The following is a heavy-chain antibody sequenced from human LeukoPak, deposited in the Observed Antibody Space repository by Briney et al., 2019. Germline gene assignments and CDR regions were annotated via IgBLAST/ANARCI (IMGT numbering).Heavy chain of an antibody. CDR2: IKPNSGGA. CDR3: ASGTGSSAMIVVVTLDY. J-gene: IGHJ4*02. CDR1: GFTFINYD. Sequence: SLRVSCTASGFTFINYDISWVRQAPGQGLEWMGWIKPNSGGANYAQKFQGRVTMTRDTSISTAYMELRRLRSDDTAVYYCASGTGSSAMIVVVTLDYWGQGTLVTVSS. V-gene: IGHV1-2*02. D-gene: IGHD3-22*01.